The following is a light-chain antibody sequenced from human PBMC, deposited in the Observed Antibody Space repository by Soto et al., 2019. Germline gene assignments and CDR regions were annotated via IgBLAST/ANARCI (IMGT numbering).Light chain of an antibody. CDR2: DAS. Sequence: EIVLTQSPATLYLSPGERATLSCRASQSVSSYLAWYQQKPGQAPRLLIYDASNRATGIPARFSGSGSGTDFTLTISSREPEDFAVYYCQQRSNWLTFGGGTKVEIK. CDR3: QQRSNWLT. CDR1: QSVSSY. V-gene: IGKV3-11*01. J-gene: IGKJ4*01.